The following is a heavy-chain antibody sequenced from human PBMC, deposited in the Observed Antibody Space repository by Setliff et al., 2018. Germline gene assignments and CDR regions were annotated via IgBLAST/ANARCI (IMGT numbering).Heavy chain of an antibody. J-gene: IGHJ3*01. Sequence: ASVKVSCKASGYTFNNYGIIWVRQAPGQGPEWMGWISAYSGETNYAQIFQGRVTMTTDTPTSTAYMELRSLTSDDTAVYYCARGQTLRHFDWPTAFDVWGQGTMVTVSS. CDR1: GYTFNNYG. V-gene: IGHV1-18*01. CDR3: ARGQTLRHFDWPTAFDV. D-gene: IGHD3-9*01. CDR2: ISAYSGET.